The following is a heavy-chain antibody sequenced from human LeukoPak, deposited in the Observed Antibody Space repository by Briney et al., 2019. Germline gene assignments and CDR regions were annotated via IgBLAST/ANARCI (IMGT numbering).Heavy chain of an antibody. D-gene: IGHD2/OR15-2a*01. Sequence: SETLSLTCTVSGGSISSYYWSWIRQPPGKGLEWIGYIYYSGSTNYNPSLKSRVTISVDTSKNQFSLKLSSVTAADTAVYYCARSRGPFPYYYYYMDVWGKGTTVTISS. CDR2: IYYSGST. CDR1: GGSISSYY. J-gene: IGHJ6*03. V-gene: IGHV4-59*01. CDR3: ARSRGPFPYYYYYMDV.